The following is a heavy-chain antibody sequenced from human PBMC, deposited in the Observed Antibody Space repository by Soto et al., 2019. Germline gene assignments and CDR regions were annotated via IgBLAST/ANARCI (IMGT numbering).Heavy chain of an antibody. V-gene: IGHV4-39*01. J-gene: IGHJ5*02. CDR2: IFYSGST. CDR1: GGSISGSSHY. D-gene: IGHD3-10*01. Sequence: QMQLQESGPGLVKPSETLSLTCTVSGGSISGSSHYWGWIRQPPGKGLEWIGSIFYSGSTYYTPSLKSRVTITVDTSKNQFFLKLSSVTAADTALFYCARHVELKRVGERFDPWGQGTLVTVSS. CDR3: ARHVELKRVGERFDP.